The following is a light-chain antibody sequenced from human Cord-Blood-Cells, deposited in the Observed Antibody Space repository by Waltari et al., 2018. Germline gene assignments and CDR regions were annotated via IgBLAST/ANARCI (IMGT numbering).Light chain of an antibody. Sequence: QSVLTQPPSASGTPGQRVTISCSGSSSNIGRNTVNWYQQLPGTAPKLLIYRNNRRPSGVPDRFAGSKFGTSASLAISGLQAEDEADYYCAAWDDSLNGWVFGGGTKLTVL. CDR2: RNN. CDR1: SSNIGRNT. V-gene: IGLV1-44*01. CDR3: AAWDDSLNGWV. J-gene: IGLJ3*02.